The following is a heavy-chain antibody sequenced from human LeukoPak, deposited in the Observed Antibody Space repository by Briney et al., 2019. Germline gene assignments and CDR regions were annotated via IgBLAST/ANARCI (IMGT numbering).Heavy chain of an antibody. D-gene: IGHD6-19*01. J-gene: IGHJ6*02. V-gene: IGHV3-13*01. CDR3: ARAIRSSGWYFNYYGMDV. CDR1: GFTFSSYD. Sequence: GGSLRLSCAASGFTFSSYDMPWVRQATGKGLEWVSAIGTAGDTYYPGSVKGRFTISRENAKNSLYLQMNSLRAGDTAVYYCARAIRSSGWYFNYYGMDVWGQGTTVTVSS. CDR2: IGTAGDT.